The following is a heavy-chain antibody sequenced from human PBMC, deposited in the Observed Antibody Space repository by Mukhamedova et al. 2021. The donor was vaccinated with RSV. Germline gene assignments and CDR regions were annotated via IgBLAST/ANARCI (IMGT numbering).Heavy chain of an antibody. J-gene: IGHJ4*02. D-gene: IGHD6-13*01. Sequence: GEIYHSGSINYNPSLKSRVTISVDKSKNQFSLKLSSVTAADTAMYYCARRASLAAAGTTFDYWGQGTLVTVSS. CDR3: ARRASLAAAGTTFDY. CDR2: IYHSGSI. V-gene: IGHV4-4*02.